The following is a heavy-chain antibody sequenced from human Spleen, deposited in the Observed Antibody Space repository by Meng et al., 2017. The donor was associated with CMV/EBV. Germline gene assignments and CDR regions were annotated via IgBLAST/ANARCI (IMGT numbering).Heavy chain of an antibody. V-gene: IGHV1-2*02. CDR1: GYTFTSYD. CDR3: ARVRGRGHYYYGMDV. J-gene: IGHJ6*02. CDR2: INPNSGGT. D-gene: IGHD1-26*01. Sequence: ASVKVSCKASGYTFTSYDINWVRQATGQGLEWMGWINPNSGGTNYAQKFQGRVTMTRDTSISTAYMELSRLRSDDTAVYYCARVRGRGHYYYGMDVWGQGTTVTVSS.